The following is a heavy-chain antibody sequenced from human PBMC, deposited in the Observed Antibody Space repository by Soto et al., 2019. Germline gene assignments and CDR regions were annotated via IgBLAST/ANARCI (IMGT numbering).Heavy chain of an antibody. Sequence: QVQLQESGPGLVKPSETLSLTCTVSGGSVSSGSYYWSWIRQPPGKGLEWIGYIYYSGSTNYNPSLKSRVTISVDTSKNRFSLKLSSVTAADTAVYYCARETSGVVVAATHTRWYWYFDLWGRGTLVTVSS. J-gene: IGHJ2*01. CDR1: GGSVSSGSYY. CDR2: IYYSGST. V-gene: IGHV4-61*01. D-gene: IGHD2-15*01. CDR3: ARETSGVVVAATHTRWYWYFDL.